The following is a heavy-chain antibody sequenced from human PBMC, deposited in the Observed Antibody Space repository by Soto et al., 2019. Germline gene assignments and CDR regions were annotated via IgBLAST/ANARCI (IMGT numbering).Heavy chain of an antibody. V-gene: IGHV3-23*01. D-gene: IGHD3-10*01. CDR1: GFTFSSDA. CDR3: AKVAAVGLGSLYYHRIDG. Sequence: EVQLLESGGGLVQPGGSLRLFCAASGFTFSSDALMWVRQAPAKGLEWVSAITGSGGTTDYADSVKGRFTISRDNSKNTLYLRMNSLRAEDAAIYYCAKVAAVGLGSLYYHRIDGWGQGTTVTVSS. CDR2: ITGSGGTT. J-gene: IGHJ6*02.